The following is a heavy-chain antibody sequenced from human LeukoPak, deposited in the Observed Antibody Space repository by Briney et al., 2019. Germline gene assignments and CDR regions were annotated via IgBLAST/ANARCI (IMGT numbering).Heavy chain of an antibody. CDR2: ISSSSTYL. CDR3: ARDSGYGSGPTNPNYFFDY. V-gene: IGHV3-21*01. Sequence: GGSLRLSCAVSGFTFRSYSMNWVRQAPGRGLEWVSSISSSSTYLYYADSVQGRFTISRDNAGKSLFLQMNSLRVEDTAVYYCARDSGYGSGPTNPNYFFDYWGQGTLVAVSS. D-gene: IGHD5-18*01. CDR1: GFTFRSYS. J-gene: IGHJ4*02.